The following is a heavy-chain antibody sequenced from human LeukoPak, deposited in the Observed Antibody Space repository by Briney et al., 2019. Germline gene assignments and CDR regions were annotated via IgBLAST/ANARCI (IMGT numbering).Heavy chain of an antibody. CDR2: INLNSGGT. D-gene: IGHD6-13*01. V-gene: IGHV1-2*02. CDR1: GYTFIGYY. CDR3: ARDSAAAGGLSFDY. Sequence: GASVKVSCKASGYTFIGYYMHWVRQAPGQGLEWMGWINLNSGGTKYAQKFQGRVTMTRDTSITTAYMELSRLRSDDTAVYYCARDSAAAGGLSFDYWGLGTLATVSS. J-gene: IGHJ4*02.